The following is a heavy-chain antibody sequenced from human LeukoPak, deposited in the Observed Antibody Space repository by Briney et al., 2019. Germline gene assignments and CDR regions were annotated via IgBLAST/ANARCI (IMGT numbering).Heavy chain of an antibody. Sequence: GEPLKISCKGSGYSFTNSWITGVRQMPGKGLEWMGRIDPTDSYTNYSPFFQGHVIFSTDKSITTAYLQWSSLKASDTAMYYCASFGRSGRDYYFDSWSQGTLVTVSS. CDR2: IDPTDSYT. J-gene: IGHJ4*02. CDR3: ASFGRSGRDYYFDS. CDR1: GYSFTNSW. V-gene: IGHV5-10-1*01. D-gene: IGHD5-12*01.